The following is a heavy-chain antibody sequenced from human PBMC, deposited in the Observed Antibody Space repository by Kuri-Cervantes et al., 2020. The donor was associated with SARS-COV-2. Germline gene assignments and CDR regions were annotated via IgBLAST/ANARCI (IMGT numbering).Heavy chain of an antibody. CDR3: ASMVRGNYGMDV. Sequence: GESLKISCAASGFTFSSYAMSWVRQAPGKGLEWVSVIYSGGSSTYYADSVKGRFTISRDNSKNTLYLQMNSLRAEDTDVYYCASMVRGNYGMDVWGQGTTVTVSS. V-gene: IGHV3-23*03. D-gene: IGHD3-10*01. CDR2: IYSGGSST. CDR1: GFTFSSYA. J-gene: IGHJ6*02.